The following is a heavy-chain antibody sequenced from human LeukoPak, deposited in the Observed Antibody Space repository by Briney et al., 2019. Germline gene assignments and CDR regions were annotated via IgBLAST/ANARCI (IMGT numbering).Heavy chain of an antibody. D-gene: IGHD6-13*01. CDR1: GFTFSSYW. CDR3: AKVGAAARYYYYYYMDV. V-gene: IGHV3-7*03. CDR2: IKQDGSEK. Sequence: GGSLRLSCAASGFTFSSYWMSWVRQAPGKGLEWVANIKQDGSEKYYVDSVKGRFTISRDNAKNSLYLQMNSLRAEDTAVYYCAKVGAAARYYYYYYMDVWGKGTTVTVSS. J-gene: IGHJ6*03.